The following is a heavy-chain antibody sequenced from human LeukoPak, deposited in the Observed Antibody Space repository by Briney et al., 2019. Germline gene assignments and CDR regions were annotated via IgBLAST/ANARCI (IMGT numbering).Heavy chain of an antibody. J-gene: IGHJ5*02. Sequence: PGGSLRLSCAASGFSFSDYYMSWIRQAPGKGLEWPSYITNSRSYTEYADSVKGRFTISRDNAKNSLYLQMNSLRADDTAVYYCAINGGSYSFDTWGQGTLVTVSS. CDR3: AINGGSYSFDT. CDR2: ITNSRSYT. D-gene: IGHD2-15*01. V-gene: IGHV3-11*03. CDR1: GFSFSDYY.